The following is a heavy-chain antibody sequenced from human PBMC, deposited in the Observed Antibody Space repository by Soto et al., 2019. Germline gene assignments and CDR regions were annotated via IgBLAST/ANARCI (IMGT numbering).Heavy chain of an antibody. CDR1: GGSFSPFY. CDR2: INHSGST. CDR3: ARGRDY. V-gene: IGHV4-34*01. Sequence: QVQLQQWGAGLLKPSETLSLTCAVDGGSFSPFYWSWIRQPPGKGLEWIGEINHSGSTNYNPSLKSRVTISVDTSKNQFSLKLSSVTAADTAMYYCARGRDYWGQGTLVTVSS. J-gene: IGHJ4*02.